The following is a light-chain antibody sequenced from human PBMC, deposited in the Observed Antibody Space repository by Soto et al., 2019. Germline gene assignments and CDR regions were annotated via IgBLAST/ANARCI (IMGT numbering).Light chain of an antibody. CDR3: QQYNNWPRT. CDR1: QSVSNY. Sequence: EIVLTQSPATLSLSAGERATLSCRASQSVSNYLAWYQQKPGQAPRLLIYDASNRATGIPARFSGSGSGTEFSLTICILQSEDFAVYFCQQYNNWPRTFGQGTKVDIK. V-gene: IGKV3D-15*03. CDR2: DAS. J-gene: IGKJ1*01.